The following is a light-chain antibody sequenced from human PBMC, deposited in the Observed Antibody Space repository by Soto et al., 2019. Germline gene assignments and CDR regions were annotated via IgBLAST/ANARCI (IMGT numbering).Light chain of an antibody. CDR3: QQYNSYSQT. J-gene: IGKJ1*01. CDR2: KAS. Sequence: DIQMTQSPSTLSASLGDRVTITCRASQSIDTWLAWHQQKPGQVPKLLISKASSLESGVPSRFSGSGSGTEFTLTISSLQPEDFATYYCQQYNSYSQTFGQGTKVDIK. CDR1: QSIDTW. V-gene: IGKV1-5*03.